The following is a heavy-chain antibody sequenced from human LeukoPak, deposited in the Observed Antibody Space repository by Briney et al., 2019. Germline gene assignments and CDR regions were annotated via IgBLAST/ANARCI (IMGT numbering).Heavy chain of an antibody. V-gene: IGHV3-53*04. J-gene: IGHJ4*02. D-gene: IGHD3-10*01. Sequence: PGGSLRLSCATSGFTVSSNYMTWVRQAPGKGLEWVSVIYSGGSTYYADSVKGRFTISRHTSKNTLYLQMNSLRAEDTAVYYCARDLHYYGSGGVDYWGQGTLVTVSS. CDR1: GFTVSSNY. CDR3: ARDLHYYGSGGVDY. CDR2: IYSGGST.